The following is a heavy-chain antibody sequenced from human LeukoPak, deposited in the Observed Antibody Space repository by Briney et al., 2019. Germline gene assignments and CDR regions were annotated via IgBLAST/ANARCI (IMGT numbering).Heavy chain of an antibody. CDR2: IKQDGSEK. CDR3: ARDWGLRLGLDY. D-gene: IGHD3-16*01. CDR1: GFTFSSSW. J-gene: IGHJ4*02. V-gene: IGHV3-7*01. Sequence: PGGSLRLSCAASGFTFSSSWMSWVRQAPGKGLEWVANIKQDGSEKYYVDSVKGRFTISRDNAKNSLYLQMNSLRAEDTAVYYCARDWGLRLGLDYWGQGTLVTVSS.